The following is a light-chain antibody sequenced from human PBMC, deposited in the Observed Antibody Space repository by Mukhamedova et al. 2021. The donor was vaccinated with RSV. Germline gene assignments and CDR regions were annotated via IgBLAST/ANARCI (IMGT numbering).Light chain of an antibody. V-gene: IGKV1-5*03. J-gene: IGKJ1*01. CDR2: RAS. CDR3: QHHYSFSRT. Sequence: WYQRRVHGKAPNLLIHRASTLHSGVPSRFSGSGSGTEFTLTISSLQPDDFATYYCQHHYSFSRTFGPGTRV.